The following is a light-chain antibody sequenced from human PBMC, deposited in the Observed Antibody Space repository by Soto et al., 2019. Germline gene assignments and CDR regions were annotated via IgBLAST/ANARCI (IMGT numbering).Light chain of an antibody. V-gene: IGKV3-11*01. CDR1: QSISSY. CDR3: QQLTDWPPQWT. J-gene: IGKJ1*01. Sequence: EVVLTQTTDTLSWPPGERATRSCRASQSISSYLAWYQQKPGQAPRLLIYDASSRATGIPARFSGSGSGTDFTLTISSLEPEDFAVYYCQQLTDWPPQWTFGQGTKVDIK. CDR2: DAS.